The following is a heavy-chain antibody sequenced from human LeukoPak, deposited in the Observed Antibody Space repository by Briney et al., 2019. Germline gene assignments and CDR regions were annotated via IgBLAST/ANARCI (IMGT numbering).Heavy chain of an antibody. CDR3: ARGSKMLGYNWFDP. CDR2: INHSGST. J-gene: IGHJ5*02. Sequence: SETLSLTCAVDGGSFSGYYWNWIRQPPGKGLEWIGEINHSGSTNYIPSLKSRVTISVDTSKNQFSLKLSSVTAADTAVYYCARGSKMLGYNWFDPWGQGTLVTVSS. CDR1: GGSFSGYY. D-gene: IGHD1-26*01. V-gene: IGHV4-34*01.